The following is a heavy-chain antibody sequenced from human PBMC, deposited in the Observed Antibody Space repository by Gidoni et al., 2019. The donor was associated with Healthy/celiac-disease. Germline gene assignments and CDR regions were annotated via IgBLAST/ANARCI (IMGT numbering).Heavy chain of an antibody. J-gene: IGHJ3*02. V-gene: IGHV3-30-3*01. Sequence: QVQLVESGGGVVQHVRSLRLSCSASGFTFSSYAMHWVRPAPGKGLEWVAVISYDGSKKYYADYVKGRFTISRDNSKNTLYRQMNSLRAEDTAVYYGARVTMIVVVKDDAFDIWGQGTMVTVSS. D-gene: IGHD3-22*01. CDR1: GFTFSSYA. CDR2: ISYDGSKK. CDR3: ARVTMIVVVKDDAFDI.